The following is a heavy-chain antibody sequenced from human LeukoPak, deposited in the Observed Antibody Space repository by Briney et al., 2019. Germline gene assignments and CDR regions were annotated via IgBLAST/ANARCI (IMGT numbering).Heavy chain of an antibody. J-gene: IGHJ4*02. CDR3: ARSKDKNTYGYAY. V-gene: IGHV3-48*01. CDR1: GFTFSSSS. D-gene: IGHD5-18*01. Sequence: GESLRLSCAASGFTFSSSSMNWVRQAPGKGLEWVSYISSSSSTIYYTDSGKGRFTISRDNAKNLLYLQMNNLRAEDTAVYYCARSKDKNTYGYAYWGQGTLVTVSS. CDR2: ISSSSSTI.